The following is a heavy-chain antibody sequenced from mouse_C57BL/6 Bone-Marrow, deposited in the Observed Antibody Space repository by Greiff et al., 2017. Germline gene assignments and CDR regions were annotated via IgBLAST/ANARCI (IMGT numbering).Heavy chain of an antibody. J-gene: IGHJ3*01. CDR1: GFNIKDDY. CDR3: TKRQLVWFAY. Sequence: VLLQQSGAELVRPGASVKLSCTASGFNIKDDYMHWVKQRPEQGLEWIGWIDPENGDTEYASKFQGKATITADTSSNTAYLQLSSLTSEDTAVYYCTKRQLVWFAYWGQGTLVTVSA. CDR2: IDPENGDT. V-gene: IGHV14-4*01. D-gene: IGHD4-1*02.